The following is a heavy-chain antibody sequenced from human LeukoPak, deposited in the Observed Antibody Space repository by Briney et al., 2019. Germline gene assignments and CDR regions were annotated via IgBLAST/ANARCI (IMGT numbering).Heavy chain of an antibody. D-gene: IGHD6-13*01. CDR3: AAGPASPHYYYGMGV. V-gene: IGHV4-31*03. CDR1: GGSISSAGYY. J-gene: IGHJ6*02. CDR2: IYYSGST. Sequence: SETLSLTCTVSGGSISSAGYYWSWIRQHPGTGLEWIGYIYYSGSTYYNPSLKSRVTVSVDTSKHQFSLNLSSVTAADTAVYYCAAGPASPHYYYGMGVWGQGTTVTVSS.